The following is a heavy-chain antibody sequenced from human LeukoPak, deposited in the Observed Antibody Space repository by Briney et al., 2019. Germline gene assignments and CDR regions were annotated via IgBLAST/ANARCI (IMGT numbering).Heavy chain of an antibody. CDR2: INESGTT. V-gene: IGHV4-34*01. CDR3: ARALMTLVRGVPRTTWFHP. D-gene: IGHD3-10*01. J-gene: IGHJ5*02. CDR1: GGSFSGCY. Sequence: SETLSLTCAVFGGSFSGCYWTWVRQAPGKGLEWIGEINESGTTNYNASLNNRVTISVDTSKNQFSLKLTSLTAADTAVFYCARALMTLVRGVPRTTWFHPWGQGTLVTVSS.